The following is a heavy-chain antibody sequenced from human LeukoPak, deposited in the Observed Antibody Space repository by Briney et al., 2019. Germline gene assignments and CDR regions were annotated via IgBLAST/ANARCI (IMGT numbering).Heavy chain of an antibody. CDR1: GFTFSSYA. CDR3: ARARFLEWLLIDY. D-gene: IGHD3-3*01. Sequence: GGSLRLSCAASGFTFSSYAMHWVRQAPGKGLEWVAVISYDGSNKYHADSVKGRFSISRDNSKNTLYLQMNSLRAEDTAVYYCARARFLEWLLIDYWGQGTLVTVSS. CDR2: ISYDGSNK. J-gene: IGHJ4*02. V-gene: IGHV3-30-3*01.